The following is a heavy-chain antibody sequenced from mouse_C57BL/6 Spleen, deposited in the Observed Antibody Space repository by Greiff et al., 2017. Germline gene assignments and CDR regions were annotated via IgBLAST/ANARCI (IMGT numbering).Heavy chain of an antibody. D-gene: IGHD1-1*01. Sequence: QVQLQQPGAELVRPGSSVKLSCKASGYTFTSYWMDWVKQRPGQGLEWIGNIYPSDSETHYTQKFKDKATLTVDKSSSTAYMQLSSLTSEDSAVYYCASDYDGSSSPVAYWGQGTLVTVSA. CDR3: ASDYDGSSSPVAY. CDR2: IYPSDSET. J-gene: IGHJ3*01. CDR1: GYTFTSYW. V-gene: IGHV1-61*01.